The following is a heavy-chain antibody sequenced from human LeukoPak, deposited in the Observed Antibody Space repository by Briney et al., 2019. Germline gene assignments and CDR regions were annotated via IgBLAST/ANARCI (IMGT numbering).Heavy chain of an antibody. V-gene: IGHV4-39*07. CDR3: ATTPDYYDSSGYVDY. CDR2: IYYSGST. J-gene: IGHJ4*02. Sequence: SETLSLTCTVSGGSISGSSYYWGWIRQPPGKGLEWIGSIYYSGSTYYNPSLKSRVTISVDTSKNQFSLKLSSVTAADTAVHYCATTPDYYDSSGYVDYWGQGTLVTVSS. D-gene: IGHD3-22*01. CDR1: GGSISGSSYY.